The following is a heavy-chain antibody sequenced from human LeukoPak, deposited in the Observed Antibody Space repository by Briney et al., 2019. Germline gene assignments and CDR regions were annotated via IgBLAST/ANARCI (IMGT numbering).Heavy chain of an antibody. D-gene: IGHD6-13*01. V-gene: IGHV3-74*03. J-gene: IGHJ4*02. Sequence: GGSLRLSCATAGFTFNIYWMQWVRQVPGKGLVWVSRIDSNGGGATYADSVKGRFTTSRDNGNNTMYLQMNSLRAEDTAIYYCARAKYSSRWSLDYWGQGALVTVSS. CDR3: ARAKYSSRWSLDY. CDR1: GFTFNIYW. CDR2: IDSNGGGA.